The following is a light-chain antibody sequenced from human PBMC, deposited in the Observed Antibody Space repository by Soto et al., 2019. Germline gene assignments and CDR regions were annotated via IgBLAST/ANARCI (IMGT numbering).Light chain of an antibody. CDR3: SSYTSIKTRACV. CDR1: SGDVGSYNR. V-gene: IGLV2-14*01. J-gene: IGLJ1*01. Sequence: QSALTQPASVSGSPGQSITISCTGTSGDVGSYNRVSWYQHHPGKAPKLIIYEVTDRPSGVSNRFSGSKSGNTASLSISGLQAEDEDEDYCSSYTSIKTRACVFGTGTKLTVL. CDR2: EVT.